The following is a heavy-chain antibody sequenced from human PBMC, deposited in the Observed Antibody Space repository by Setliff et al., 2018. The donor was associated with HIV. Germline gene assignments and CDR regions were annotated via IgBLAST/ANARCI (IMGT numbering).Heavy chain of an antibody. CDR1: GGSISTYY. V-gene: IGHV4-4*07. Sequence: PSETLSLTCTVSGGSISTYYLTWIRQPAGKGLEWIGRIFAGGSTNYNPSLKSRVTMSVDTSKNQFSLRLSSVTAADTAVYYCVGGLRSRSQGHFDYWGQGTLVTVSS. CDR2: IFAGGST. CDR3: VGGLRSRSQGHFDY. J-gene: IGHJ4*02. D-gene: IGHD5-12*01.